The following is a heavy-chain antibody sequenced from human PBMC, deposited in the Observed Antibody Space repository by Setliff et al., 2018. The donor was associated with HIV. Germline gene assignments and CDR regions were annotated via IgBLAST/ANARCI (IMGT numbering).Heavy chain of an antibody. Sequence: SETLSLTCSVSDGSIGNYYWSWIRQPPGKGLEWIGYIHTSGRTNYSPSLESRGTISVDTSKNQFSLKLTSVTAADTAVYCCARHQLLIYDVFDVWGQGTMVTVSS. CDR1: DGSIGNYY. J-gene: IGHJ3*01. CDR3: ARHQLLIYDVFDV. D-gene: IGHD2-2*01. CDR2: IHTSGRT. V-gene: IGHV4-4*09.